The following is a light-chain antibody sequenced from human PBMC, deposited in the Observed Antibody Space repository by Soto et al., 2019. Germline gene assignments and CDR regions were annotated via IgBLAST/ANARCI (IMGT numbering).Light chain of an antibody. V-gene: IGKV1-27*01. Sequence: DIPTTQSPSSLSASVGDRVTIPCRASQSIGKYLAWYQQKPGKVPKLLIYAASTLQCGVPSRFSGSGSGTDFTLTISSLQPEDFATYYCQKYNSAPRTFGQGTKVDIK. CDR1: QSIGKY. CDR2: AAS. J-gene: IGKJ1*01. CDR3: QKYNSAPRT.